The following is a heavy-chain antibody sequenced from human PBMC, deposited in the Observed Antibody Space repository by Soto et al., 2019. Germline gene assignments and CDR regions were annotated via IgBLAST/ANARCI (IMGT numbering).Heavy chain of an antibody. CDR3: AREPVVAAATEYYYYYGMDV. CDR2: IIPIFGTA. CDR1: GGTFSSYA. Sequence: QVQLVQSGAEVKKPGSSVKVSCKASGGTFSSYAISWVRQAPGQGLEWMGGIIPIFGTANYAQKFQGRVTITADESTSTXYXXLSSLRSEDTAVYYCAREPVVAAATEYYYYYGMDVWGQGTTVTVSS. J-gene: IGHJ6*02. D-gene: IGHD2-15*01. V-gene: IGHV1-69*12.